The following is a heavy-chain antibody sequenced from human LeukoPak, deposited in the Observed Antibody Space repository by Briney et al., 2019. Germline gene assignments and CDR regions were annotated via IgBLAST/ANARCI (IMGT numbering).Heavy chain of an antibody. V-gene: IGHV3-30*18. J-gene: IGHJ2*01. Sequence: GGSLRLSCVASGFTFSSYGMHWVRQAPGKGLEWVAVISYNEDAKIYADSVKGRFTISRDNSKNTLYLQMDSLRAEDTALYYCAKEYTSRWSYWHFDLWGRGTLVTVSS. CDR3: AKEYTSRWSYWHFDL. CDR1: GFTFSSYG. D-gene: IGHD6-13*01. CDR2: ISYNEDAK.